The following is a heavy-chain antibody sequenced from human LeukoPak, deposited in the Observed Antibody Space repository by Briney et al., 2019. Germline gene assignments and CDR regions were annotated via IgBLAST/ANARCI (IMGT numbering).Heavy chain of an antibody. J-gene: IGHJ4*02. V-gene: IGHV1-8*01. CDR2: MNPNSGGS. D-gene: IGHD3-22*01. CDR1: GYTFTSYS. CDR3: ATYYYDSSGYSLPGY. Sequence: ASVKVSCKASGYTFTSYSINWVRQATGQGLEWMGWMNPNSGGSGPAQKFQGRVTMTRDTSISTAYMELSRLRSDDTAVYYCATYYYDSSGYSLPGYWGQGTLVTVSS.